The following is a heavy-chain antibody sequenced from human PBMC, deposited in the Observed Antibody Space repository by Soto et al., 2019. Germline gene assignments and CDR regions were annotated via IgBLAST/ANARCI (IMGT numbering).Heavy chain of an antibody. J-gene: IGHJ6*02. V-gene: IGHV3-33*01. D-gene: IGHD6-13*01. CDR3: ARRQISPPTRGAASARGGMDV. CDR2: IWNDGNGY. Sequence: QVQLVESGVGVVHPGWSLRLSCAASGFNFNDYGMHWVRQAQGKVLEWVAVIWNDGNGYYYAISLKGRFTISRDNSKNTLYLQMRSLRAEDTAIYYCARRQISPPTRGAASARGGMDVWGQGTTVTVSS. CDR1: GFNFNDYG.